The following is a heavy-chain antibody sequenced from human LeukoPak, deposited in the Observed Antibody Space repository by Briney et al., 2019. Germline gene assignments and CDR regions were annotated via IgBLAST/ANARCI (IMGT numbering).Heavy chain of an antibody. Sequence: SQTLSLTCGISGDXVSSNSAAWHWIRQSPSRGLEWLGRTRYRSKWYNDYAVSVKSRITISPDTSKNQFSLQLNSVTPEDTAVYYCARITSGSGYYFDYWGQGTLVTVSS. CDR3: ARITSGSGYYFDY. V-gene: IGHV6-1*01. J-gene: IGHJ4*02. CDR1: GDXVSSNSAA. CDR2: TRYRSKWYN. D-gene: IGHD6-19*01.